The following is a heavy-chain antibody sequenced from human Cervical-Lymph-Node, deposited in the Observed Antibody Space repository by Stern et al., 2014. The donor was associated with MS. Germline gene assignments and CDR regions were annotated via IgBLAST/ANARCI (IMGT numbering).Heavy chain of an antibody. CDR2: ISRSSNAT. CDR1: GFTFSSYS. CDR3: ARDRRGWLAADY. D-gene: IGHD6-19*01. Sequence: EVQLMESGGGLVQPGGSLRLSCAASGFTFSSYSMNWVRQAPGKGLEWISFISRSSNATYYADSVKGRFTISRDNAKNSLYLQMNSLRADDTAVYYCARDRRGWLAADYWGQGTLLSVSS. V-gene: IGHV3-48*01. J-gene: IGHJ4*02.